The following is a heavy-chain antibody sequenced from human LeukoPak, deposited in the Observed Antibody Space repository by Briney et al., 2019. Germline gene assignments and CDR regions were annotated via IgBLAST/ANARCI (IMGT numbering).Heavy chain of an antibody. CDR2: INHSGST. D-gene: IGHD3-22*01. J-gene: IGHJ4*02. CDR1: GGSFSGYY. CDR3: ARAYDTSGYYYYDY. V-gene: IGHV4-34*01. Sequence: SETLSLTCAVYGGSFSGYYWTWIRQPPGKGLEWIGEINHSGSTNYNPSLKSRVTISADTSKNQFSLKLSSMTAADTAVYYCARAYDTSGYYYYDYWGQGTLVTVSS.